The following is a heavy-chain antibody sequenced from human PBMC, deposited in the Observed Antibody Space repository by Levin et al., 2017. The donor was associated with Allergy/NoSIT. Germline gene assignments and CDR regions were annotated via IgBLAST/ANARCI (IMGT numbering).Heavy chain of an antibody. CDR1: GFTFSSYW. V-gene: IGHV3-7*01. D-gene: IGHD2-21*02. CDR2: IKQDGSEK. J-gene: IGHJ4*02. Sequence: LSLTCAASGFTFSSYWMSWVRQAPGKGLEWVANIKQDGSEKYYVDSVKGRFTISRDNAKNSLYLQMNSLRAEDTAVYYCARDRGVTTLDYWGQGTLVTVSS. CDR3: ARDRGVTTLDY.